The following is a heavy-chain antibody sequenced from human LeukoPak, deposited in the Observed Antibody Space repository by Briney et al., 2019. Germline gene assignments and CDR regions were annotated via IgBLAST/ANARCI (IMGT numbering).Heavy chain of an antibody. CDR3: AIAYESGSFYRAFAY. CDR2: ISGDSDNK. Sequence: GGSLRLSCAASGFNVAAYAMYWVRQPPGKSLEWVSLISGDSDNKYSAASVKGRFAISRDNSKNSLYLQMNSLTTEDTALYYCAIAYESGSFYRAFAYWRQGALVTVSS. CDR1: GFNVAAYA. J-gene: IGHJ4*02. V-gene: IGHV3-43*02. D-gene: IGHD3-10*01.